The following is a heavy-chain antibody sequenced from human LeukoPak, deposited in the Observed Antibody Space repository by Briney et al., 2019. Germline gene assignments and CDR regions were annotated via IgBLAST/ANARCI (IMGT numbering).Heavy chain of an antibody. V-gene: IGHV4-59*01. Sequence: SETLSLTCAVSGGSISGWYWSWIRQPPGKGLEWIGHIYDSGTTNYNPSLKSRVTMSVDSSKNQFSLKLTSVTAADTAVYYCARETTLTGCSSGLGFNYWGQGTLVTVSS. J-gene: IGHJ4*02. CDR1: GGSISGWY. D-gene: IGHD6-19*01. CDR2: IYDSGTT. CDR3: ARETTLTGCSSGLGFNY.